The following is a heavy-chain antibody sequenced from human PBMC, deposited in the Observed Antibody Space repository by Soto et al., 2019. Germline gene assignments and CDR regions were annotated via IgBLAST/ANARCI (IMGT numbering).Heavy chain of an antibody. J-gene: IGHJ3*02. CDR3: ARDLLYSSRLTVRFDI. Sequence: QVQLVQSGTEVKKPGASVKVSCKASGYTFTNYGISWVRQAPGQGLEWLAWINTYNGHTNYAQKLQGRVTLTTDTSTSTVYMELRSLRSDDTAVYYCARDLLYSSRLTVRFDIWGQGTMVTVSS. CDR1: GYTFTNYG. D-gene: IGHD6-13*01. V-gene: IGHV1-18*01. CDR2: INTYNGHT.